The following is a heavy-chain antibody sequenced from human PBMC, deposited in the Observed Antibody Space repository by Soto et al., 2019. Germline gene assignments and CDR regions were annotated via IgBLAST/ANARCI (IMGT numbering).Heavy chain of an antibody. CDR2: ISAYNGNT. D-gene: IGHD3-16*02. CDR1: GYRSTAYG. Sequence: QVQLVQSGAEVKKPGASVKVACKASGYRSTAYGFTWVRQAPGQGLEWVGWISAYNGNTHYAQSFQGRLTLTIDTSTSTAYSELRTLRSDDTAVFYCASSRLGELSSAYFDYWGQGTLVTVSS. CDR3: ASSRLGELSSAYFDY. V-gene: IGHV1-18*01. J-gene: IGHJ4*02.